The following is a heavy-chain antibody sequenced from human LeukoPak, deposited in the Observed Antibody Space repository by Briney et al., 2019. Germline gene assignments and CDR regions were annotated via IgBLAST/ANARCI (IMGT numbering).Heavy chain of an antibody. CDR3: ARDLGLDKNWGFFDY. V-gene: IGHV1-69*05. CDR1: GGTFSSYA. J-gene: IGHJ4*02. Sequence: SVKVSCKAFGGTFSSYAISWVRQAPGQGLEWMGGIIPIFGTANYAQKFQGRVTITTDESTSTAYMELSSLRSEDTAVYYCARDLGLDKNWGFFDYWGQGTLVTVSS. D-gene: IGHD7-27*01. CDR2: IIPIFGTA.